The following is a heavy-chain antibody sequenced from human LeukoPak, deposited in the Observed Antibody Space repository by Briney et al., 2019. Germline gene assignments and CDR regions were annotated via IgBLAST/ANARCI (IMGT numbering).Heavy chain of an antibody. Sequence: GGSLRLSCAASGFTFSSYGMSWVRQAPGKGLEWVSAISGSGGSTYYADSVKGRFTISRDNSKNTLYLQMNSLRAEDTAVYYCAKTGFRVHGVREYYFDYWGQGTLVTVSS. V-gene: IGHV3-23*01. CDR1: GFTFSSYG. CDR3: AKTGFRVHGVREYYFDY. CDR2: ISGSGGST. J-gene: IGHJ4*02. D-gene: IGHD3-10*01.